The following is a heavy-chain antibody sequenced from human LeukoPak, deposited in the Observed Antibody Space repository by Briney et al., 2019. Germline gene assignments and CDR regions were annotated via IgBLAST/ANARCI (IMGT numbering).Heavy chain of an antibody. V-gene: IGHV4-34*01. D-gene: IGHD2-2*01. CDR3: ARVWSDIVVVPAATNGDRAFDI. CDR2: INHSGST. CDR1: GGSFSGYY. Sequence: SETLSLTCAVYGGSFSGYYWSWIRQPPGKGLEWIGEINHSGSTNYNPSLKSRVTISVDTSKNQFSLKLSSVTAADTAVYYCARVWSDIVVVPAATNGDRAFDIWGQGTMVTVSS. J-gene: IGHJ3*02.